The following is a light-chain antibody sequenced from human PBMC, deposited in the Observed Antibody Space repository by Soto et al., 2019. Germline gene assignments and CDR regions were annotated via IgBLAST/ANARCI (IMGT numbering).Light chain of an antibody. J-gene: IGKJ1*01. CDR3: QKYNTAPWT. CDR2: ATY. CDR1: QGIGNY. V-gene: IGKV1-27*01. Sequence: DIQMTQSPSSVSASLGDTVTITCRASQGIGNYVAWYQQKPGNAPKLLIYATYLLQAGVPSRFSGSGSGTDFTLTITSLQPEDVATYYCQKYNTAPWTFGQGTKVEIK.